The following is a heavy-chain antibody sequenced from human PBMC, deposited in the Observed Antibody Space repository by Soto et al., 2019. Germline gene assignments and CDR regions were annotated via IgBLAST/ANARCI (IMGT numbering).Heavy chain of an antibody. V-gene: IGHV4-34*01. Sequence: QVQLQQWGAGLLKPSETLSLTCVVYGGSFSGYYWSWIRQSPGKGLEWIGGIHHRGSTNYNPSLESRVTISVDTSKNQFSLKLPSVTAADTAMYYCARDGFCTSTTCRVGNWFDPWGQGTLVTVSS. D-gene: IGHD2-2*01. CDR3: ARDGFCTSTTCRVGNWFDP. CDR1: GGSFSGYY. CDR2: IHHRGST. J-gene: IGHJ5*02.